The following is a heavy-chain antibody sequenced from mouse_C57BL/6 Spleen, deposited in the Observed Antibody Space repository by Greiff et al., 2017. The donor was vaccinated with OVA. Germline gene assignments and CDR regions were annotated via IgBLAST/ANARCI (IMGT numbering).Heavy chain of an antibody. D-gene: IGHD3-2*02. CDR2: IDPNSGGT. V-gene: IGHV1-72*01. J-gene: IGHJ4*01. Sequence: QVQLQQPGAELVKPGASVKLSCKASGYTFTSYWMHWVKQRPGRGLEWIGRIDPNSGGTKYNEKFKSKATLPVDKPSSTAYMQLSSLTSEDSAVYYCARGDSSGDYYAMDYWGQGTSVTVSS. CDR1: GYTFTSYW. CDR3: ARGDSSGDYYAMDY.